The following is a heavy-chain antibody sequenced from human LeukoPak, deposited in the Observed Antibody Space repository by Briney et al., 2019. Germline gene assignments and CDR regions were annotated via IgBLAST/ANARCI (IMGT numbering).Heavy chain of an antibody. Sequence: SETLSLTCTVSGGSISSYYWSWIRQPPGKGLEWIGYIYYSGSTNYNPPLKSRVTMSVDTSKNQLSLKLGSVTGADTAVYYCARTRDTALNYFDVWGRGTLVTVSS. J-gene: IGHJ2*01. CDR3: ARTRDTALNYFDV. CDR2: IYYSGST. CDR1: GGSISSYY. V-gene: IGHV4-59*12. D-gene: IGHD5-18*01.